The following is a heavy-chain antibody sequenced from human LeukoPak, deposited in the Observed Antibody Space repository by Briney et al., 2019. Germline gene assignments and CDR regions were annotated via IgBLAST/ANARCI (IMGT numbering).Heavy chain of an antibody. V-gene: IGHV4-34*01. CDR3: AREGYPLYYDSSRNNWFDP. CDR2: INHSGST. Sequence: SETLSLTCAVYGGSFSGYYWSWIRQPPGKGLEWIGEINHSGSTNYNPSLKSRVTISVDTSKNQFSLKLSSVSAADTAVYYCAREGYPLYYDSSRNNWFDPWGQGTLVTVSS. CDR1: GGSFSGYY. D-gene: IGHD3-22*01. J-gene: IGHJ5*02.